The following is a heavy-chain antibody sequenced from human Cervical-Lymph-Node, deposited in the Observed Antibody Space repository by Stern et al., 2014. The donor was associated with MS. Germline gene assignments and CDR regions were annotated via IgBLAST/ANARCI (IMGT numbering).Heavy chain of an antibody. CDR3: ATQWRTIPKFDY. D-gene: IGHD1-1*01. J-gene: IGHJ4*02. CDR2: IYYSGST. Sequence: QLQLQESGPGLVKPSETLSLTCTVSGGSISSSSYYWGWIRQPPGKGLEWIGSIYYSGSTYYNPSLKSRVTISVDTSKNQFPLKLSSVTAADTAVYYCATQWRTIPKFDYWGQGTLVTVSS. V-gene: IGHV4-39*01. CDR1: GGSISSSSYY.